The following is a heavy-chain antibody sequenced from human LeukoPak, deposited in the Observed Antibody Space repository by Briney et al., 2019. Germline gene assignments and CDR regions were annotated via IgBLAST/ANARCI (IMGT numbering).Heavy chain of an antibody. CDR2: VYYSGST. D-gene: IGHD3-10*01. CDR1: GGSISGYY. CDR3: ARSYGSGSYFDY. V-gene: IGHV4-59*12. J-gene: IGHJ4*02. Sequence: SETLSLTCTVSGGSISGYYWSWIRPPPGRGLEWIGFVYYSGSTSYNPSLKSRVTISVDASKSQFSLKLTSVTAADTAVYYCARSYGSGSYFDYWGQGTLVTVSS.